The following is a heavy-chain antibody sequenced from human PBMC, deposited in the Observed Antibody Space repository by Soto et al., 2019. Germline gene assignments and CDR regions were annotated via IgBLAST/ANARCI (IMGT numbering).Heavy chain of an antibody. CDR3: ARSYRRYCSGGSCYSYYYYYMDV. Sequence: QVQLQESGPGLVKPSETLSLTCTVSGGSLSSYYWSWIRPPPGPGLVWIGYIYYSGSTNYNPSLKSRVTISVDTSKNQFSLKLSSVTAADTAVYYCARSYRRYCSGGSCYSYYYYYMDVWGKGTTVTVSS. J-gene: IGHJ6*03. V-gene: IGHV4-59*01. D-gene: IGHD2-15*01. CDR1: GGSLSSYY. CDR2: IYYSGST.